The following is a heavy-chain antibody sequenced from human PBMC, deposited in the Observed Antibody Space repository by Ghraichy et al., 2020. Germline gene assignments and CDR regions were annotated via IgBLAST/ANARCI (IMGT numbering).Heavy chain of an antibody. D-gene: IGHD6-19*01. Sequence: GGSLRLSCAASGFTFSNFGMHWVRQAPGKGLEWVALISFDGGKKYYTDSVKGRFTISRDNSKNTLYLQMNILRLEDTAVYYCAKDSSGWYASLNYFYYGMDVWGQGTTVTVSS. CDR3: AKDSSGWYASLNYFYYGMDV. J-gene: IGHJ6*02. CDR1: GFTFSNFG. CDR2: ISFDGGKK. V-gene: IGHV3-30*18.